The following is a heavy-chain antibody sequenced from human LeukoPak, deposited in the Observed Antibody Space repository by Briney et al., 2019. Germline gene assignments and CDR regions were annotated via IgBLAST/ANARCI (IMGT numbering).Heavy chain of an antibody. CDR2: ISSNGGST. D-gene: IGHD1-1*01. CDR1: GFTFSSYA. V-gene: IGHV3-64*01. CDR3: ASGNWNPAYYFDY. J-gene: IGHJ4*02. Sequence: GGSLRLSCAASGFTFSSYAMHWVRQAPGKGLEYVSAISSNGGSTYYANSVKGRFTISRDNSKNTLYLQMNSLRAEDTAVYYCASGNWNPAYYFDYWGQGTLITVSS.